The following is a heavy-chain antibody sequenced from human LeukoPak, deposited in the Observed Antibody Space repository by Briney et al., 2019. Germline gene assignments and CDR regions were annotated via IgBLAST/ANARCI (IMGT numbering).Heavy chain of an antibody. J-gene: IGHJ5*02. D-gene: IGHD3-9*01. V-gene: IGHV1-2*02. CDR3: ARGLSARVLRYFDWLSAPYGFDP. CDR1: GFTFTGYY. Sequence: ASVKVSCKAYGFTFTGYYKHWVRQAPGQGLEWMGCINANSGGTNYAQKFQGRVTMTRDTSISTAYMELSRLRSDDTAVYYCARGLSARVLRYFDWLSAPYGFDPWGQGTLVTVSS. CDR2: INANSGGT.